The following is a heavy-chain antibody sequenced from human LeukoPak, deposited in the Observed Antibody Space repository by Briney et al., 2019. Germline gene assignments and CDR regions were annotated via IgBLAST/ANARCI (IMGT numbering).Heavy chain of an antibody. D-gene: IGHD3-16*01. J-gene: IGHJ4*02. CDR2: IYSGGST. Sequence: GGSLRLSCAASGFTVSSNYMSWVRQAPGKGLEWVSVIYSGGSTYYADSVKGRFTISRDNSKNTLYLQMNSLRAEDTAVYYCARVPGGPELYFDYWGQGTLVTVSS. CDR3: ARVPGGPELYFDY. V-gene: IGHV3-53*01. CDR1: GFTVSSNY.